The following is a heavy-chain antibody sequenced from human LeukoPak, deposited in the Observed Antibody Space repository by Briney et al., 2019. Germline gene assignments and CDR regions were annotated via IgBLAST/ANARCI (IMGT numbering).Heavy chain of an antibody. V-gene: IGHV4-39*01. CDR3: ARRRASYFDF. Sequence: PSETLSLTCTVSGGSVRTSDYFWGWIRQPPGKGLDWIGSIYYSGPARAYYSPSLKSRVSLSMDTPNNPFSLTLNSVTAADTAVYYCARRRASYFDFWGPRSL. CDR2: IYYSGPARA. CDR1: GGSVRTSDYF. J-gene: IGHJ4*02.